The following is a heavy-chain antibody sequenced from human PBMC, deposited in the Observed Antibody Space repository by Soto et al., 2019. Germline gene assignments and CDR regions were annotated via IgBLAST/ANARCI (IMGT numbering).Heavy chain of an antibody. CDR1: GFTFSSYA. J-gene: IGHJ4*02. CDR2: ISGSGGST. Sequence: GGSLRLSCAASGFTFSSYAMSWVRQAPGKGLEWVSAISGSGGSTYYADSVKGRFTISRDNSKNTLYLQMNSLRAEDTAVYYCAXDADTYYYDCSGYTFDYWGQGTLVTVSS. D-gene: IGHD3-22*01. V-gene: IGHV3-23*01. CDR3: AXDADTYYYDCSGYTFDY.